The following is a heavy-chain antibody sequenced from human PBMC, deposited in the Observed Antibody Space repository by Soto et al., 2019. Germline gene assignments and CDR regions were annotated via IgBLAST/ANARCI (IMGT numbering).Heavy chain of an antibody. CDR2: ISGSGDST. V-gene: IGHV3-23*01. CDR1: GFTFSTYA. D-gene: IGHD1-26*01. J-gene: IGHJ3*02. CDR3: AKVVGTTRYDAFDI. Sequence: GGSLRLSCAASGFTFSTYAMNWVRQAPGKGLEWVSGISGSGDSTYYADSVKGRFTVSRDNSKNTLYLQMNSLRAEDTAVYYCAKVVGTTRYDAFDIWGRGTMVTVSS.